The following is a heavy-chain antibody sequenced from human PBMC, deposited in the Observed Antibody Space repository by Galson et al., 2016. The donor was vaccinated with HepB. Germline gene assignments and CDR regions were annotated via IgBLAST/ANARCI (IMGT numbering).Heavy chain of an antibody. J-gene: IGHJ4*02. D-gene: IGHD2-2*01. V-gene: IGHV1-69*13. Sequence: SVTVSCKASGDTFSSYIISWVRQAPGQGLEWMGEFIAVFGTTNYAQRFQGRVTITADESTSTVYMDLTGLTSEDTAVYYCTRDRGQYYALWGQGTLVTVSS. CDR3: TRDRGQYYAL. CDR2: FIAVFGTT. CDR1: GDTFSSYI.